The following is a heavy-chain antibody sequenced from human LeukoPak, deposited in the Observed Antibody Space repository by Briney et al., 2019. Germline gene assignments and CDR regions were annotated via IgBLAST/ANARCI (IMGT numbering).Heavy chain of an antibody. CDR3: VRTPPNWGFDY. D-gene: IGHD7-27*01. CDR2: MSPNSGDT. V-gene: IGHV1-8*01. J-gene: IGHJ4*02. CDR1: GYTFTTHD. Sequence: GASVKVSCRASGYTFTTHDINWVRQATGQGLEWMGWMSPNSGDTGYAQKFQGRVTMTSDSSISTAFMELSSLRSEDTAIYYCVRTPPNWGFDYWGQGTLSPSPQ.